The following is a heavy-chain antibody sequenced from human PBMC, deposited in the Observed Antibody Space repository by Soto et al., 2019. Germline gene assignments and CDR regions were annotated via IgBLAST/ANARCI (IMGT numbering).Heavy chain of an antibody. J-gene: IGHJ4*02. CDR1: GFTFSSYG. V-gene: IGHV3-33*01. D-gene: IGHD3-22*01. Sequence: PGGSLRLSCAASGFTFSSYGMHWVRQAPGKGLEWVAVIWYDGSNKYYADSVKGRFTISRDNSKNTLYLQMNSLRAEDTAVYYCAREKDYYDSSGYSPLGYWGQGTLVTVSS. CDR2: IWYDGSNK. CDR3: AREKDYYDSSGYSPLGY.